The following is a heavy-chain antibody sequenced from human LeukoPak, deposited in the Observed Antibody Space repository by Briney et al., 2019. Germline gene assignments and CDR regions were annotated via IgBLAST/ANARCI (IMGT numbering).Heavy chain of an antibody. CDR3: AGDPPGTPVGFDV. J-gene: IGHJ3*01. Sequence: SVKVSCKASAGTFNRYAISWVRQAPGQGLEWMGRITPLSATPSQSQWIQGRVTITADISTNTVYLDLSSLRSWDTALYFCAGDPPGTPVGFDVWGQGTMVTVSS. D-gene: IGHD3-10*01. V-gene: IGHV1-69*06. CDR1: AGTFNRYA. CDR2: ITPLSATP.